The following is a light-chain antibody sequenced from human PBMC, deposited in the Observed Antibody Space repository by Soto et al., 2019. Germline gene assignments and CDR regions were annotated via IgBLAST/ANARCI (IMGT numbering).Light chain of an antibody. CDR1: QSISSY. V-gene: IGKV1-39*01. CDR2: AAS. Sequence: DIQMTQSQSSLSASVGDRVTITCRASQSISSYLNWYQQKPGKAPKLLIYAASSLQSGVPSRFSGSGSGTDFTLTISSLQPEDFATYYCQQSYSTLGLTFGGGTKVEIK. J-gene: IGKJ4*01. CDR3: QQSYSTLGLT.